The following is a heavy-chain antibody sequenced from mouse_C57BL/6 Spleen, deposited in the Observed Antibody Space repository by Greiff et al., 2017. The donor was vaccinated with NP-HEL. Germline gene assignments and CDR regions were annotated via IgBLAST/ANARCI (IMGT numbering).Heavy chain of an antibody. Sequence: QVHVKQSGAELVKPGASVKLSCKASGYTFTSYWMHWVKQRPGQGLEWIGMIHPNSGSTNYNEKFKSKATLTVDKSSSTAYMQLSSLTSEDSAVYYCASQTTLYYFDYWGQGTTLTVSS. J-gene: IGHJ2*01. CDR3: ASQTTLYYFDY. D-gene: IGHD3-2*01. CDR2: IHPNSGST. V-gene: IGHV1-64*01. CDR1: GYTFTSYW.